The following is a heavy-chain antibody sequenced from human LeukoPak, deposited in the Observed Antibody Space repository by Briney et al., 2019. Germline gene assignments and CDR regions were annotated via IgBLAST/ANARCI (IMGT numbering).Heavy chain of an antibody. CDR3: ARDQAILAGLVLFQH. V-gene: IGHV1-2*02. Sequence: ASVKVSCTASGYTFTGYYMHWVRQAPGQGLEWMGWINPNNGGTNYAQKFQGRVTMTRDTSISTAYMELSRLRSDDTAVYYCARDQAILAGLVLFQHWGQGTLVTVSS. J-gene: IGHJ1*01. CDR2: INPNNGGT. CDR1: GYTFTGYY. D-gene: IGHD6-6*01.